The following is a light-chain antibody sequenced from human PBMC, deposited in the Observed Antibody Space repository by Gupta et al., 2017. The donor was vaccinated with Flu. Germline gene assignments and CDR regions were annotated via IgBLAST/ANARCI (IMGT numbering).Light chain of an antibody. CDR2: GNT. Sequence: QSVLTQPPSVSGAPWQRVTISCTGSSANIGAGYDVHWYQQLPGTAPKLLIYGNTNRPAGVPDRFSGSKSGTSASLAITGLQAEDEADYYCQSYDSSLSGVFGGGTKLTVL. CDR1: SANIGAGYD. CDR3: QSYDSSLSGV. J-gene: IGLJ2*01. V-gene: IGLV1-40*01.